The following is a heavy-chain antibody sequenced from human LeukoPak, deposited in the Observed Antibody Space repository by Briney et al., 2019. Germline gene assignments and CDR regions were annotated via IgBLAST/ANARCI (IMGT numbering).Heavy chain of an antibody. V-gene: IGHV4-30-4*01. D-gene: IGHD4-17*01. CDR2: IYNSGST. CDR1: GGSITSDYY. CDR3: ARGAPYGDQHWFDP. Sequence: ESGPGLVKPSQTLSLTCTVSGGSITSDYYWSWIRQPPGMGLEWIGYIYNSGSTYYNPSLKSRVTISIDTSKNHFSLKLNSLTAADTAVYYSARGAPYGDQHWFDPWGQGTLVTVSS. J-gene: IGHJ5*02.